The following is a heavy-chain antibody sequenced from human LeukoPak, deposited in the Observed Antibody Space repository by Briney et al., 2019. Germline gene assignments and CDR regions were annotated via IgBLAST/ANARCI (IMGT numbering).Heavy chain of an antibody. CDR3: ARAPPMGATYFDY. D-gene: IGHD1-26*01. J-gene: IGHJ4*02. CDR1: GGSISSYY. CDR2: IHSSGTT. V-gene: IGHV4-4*07. Sequence: SETLSLTCSVSGGSISSYYWSWVRQPAGKGLEWIGRIHSSGTTHYNPSFESRLTTSVDTPKNQFSLKLSSVTAADTAVYYCARAPPMGATYFDYWGQGTLVTVSS.